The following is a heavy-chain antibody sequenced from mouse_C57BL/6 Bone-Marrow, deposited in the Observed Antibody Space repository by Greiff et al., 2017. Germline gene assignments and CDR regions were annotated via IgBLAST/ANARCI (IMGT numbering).Heavy chain of an antibody. CDR1: GYTFTSYW. J-gene: IGHJ3*01. V-gene: IGHV1-50*01. Sequence: QVQLQQSGAELVKPGASVQLSCKASGYTFTSYWMPWVKQRPGQGLEWIGEIDPSDSYTNYNQKFKGKATLTVDTSSSTAYMQLSSLTSEDSAVYYCARDYGFAYWGQGTLVTVSA. CDR2: IDPSDSYT. D-gene: IGHD1-1*01. CDR3: ARDYGFAY.